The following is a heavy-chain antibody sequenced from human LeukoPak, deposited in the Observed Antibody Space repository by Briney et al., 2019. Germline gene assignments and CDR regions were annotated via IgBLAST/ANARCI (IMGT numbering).Heavy chain of an antibody. D-gene: IGHD6-19*01. CDR1: GGAINSYY. CDR2: ISYSGST. J-gene: IGHJ4*02. V-gene: IGHV4-59*08. CDR3: ARGWFYFDY. Sequence: PSETLSLTCTVSGGAINSYYWSWLRQPPGKGLEWIGYISYSGSTNYNPSLRSRVTMSVDTSKNQFSLKLTSAAAADTAVYYCARGWFYFDYWGQGTLDTVSS.